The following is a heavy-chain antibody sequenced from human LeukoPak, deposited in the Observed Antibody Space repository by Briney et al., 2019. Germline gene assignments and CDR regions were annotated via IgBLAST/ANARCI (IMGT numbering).Heavy chain of an antibody. J-gene: IGHJ5*02. Sequence: SVKVSCTASGGTFSSYAISWVRQAPGQGLEWMGGIIPIFGTANYAQKFQGRVTITADESTSTAYMELSSLRSEDTAVYYCARDRSADILTGLEYNWFDPWGQGTLVTVSS. V-gene: IGHV1-69*01. D-gene: IGHD3-9*01. CDR3: ARDRSADILTGLEYNWFDP. CDR1: GGTFSSYA. CDR2: IIPIFGTA.